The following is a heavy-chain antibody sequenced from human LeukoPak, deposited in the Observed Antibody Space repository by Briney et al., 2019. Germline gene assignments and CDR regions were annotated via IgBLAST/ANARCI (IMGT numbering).Heavy chain of an antibody. CDR2: ISSTSSYI. CDR1: GFTFSSYS. CDR3: ARGGNWFDP. J-gene: IGHJ5*02. V-gene: IGHV3-21*01. Sequence: SGGSLRLSCAASGFTFSSYSMNWVRQAPGKGREWVSSISSTSSYIYFADSVKGRFTISRDNAKNSLFLQMNSLKAEDTAVYYCARGGNWFDPWGQGTLVTVSS.